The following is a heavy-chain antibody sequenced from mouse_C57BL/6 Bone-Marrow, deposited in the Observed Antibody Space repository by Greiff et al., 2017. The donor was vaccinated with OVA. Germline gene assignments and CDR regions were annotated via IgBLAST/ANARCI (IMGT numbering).Heavy chain of an antibody. CDR2: IRNKPNGSTT. CDR1: GFTFTNYY. CDR3: ARYKGRVAVDYFDY. D-gene: IGHD1-1*01. J-gene: IGHJ2*01. V-gene: IGHV7-3*01. Sequence: EVNVVESGGGLVQPGDSLSLSCAASGFTFTNYYMSWVRQPPGTALEWLAFIRNKPNGSTTEYSASVKGRFTISRDNSQSILYLQMNALRAEDSATYYCARYKGRVAVDYFDYWGQGTALTVSS.